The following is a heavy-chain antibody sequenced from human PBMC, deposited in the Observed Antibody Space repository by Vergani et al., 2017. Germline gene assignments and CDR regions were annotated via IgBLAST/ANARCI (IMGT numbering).Heavy chain of an antibody. J-gene: IGHJ4*02. D-gene: IGHD3-3*01. CDR3: ARDRTMFGVVILTFDY. Sequence: QVQLVQSGAEVKKPGASVKVSCKASGYTFTSYDINWVRQATGQGLEWMGWMNPNSGNTGYAQKFQGRVTMTRNTSISTAYMELSSLRSEDTAVYYCARDRTMFGVVILTFDYWGQGTLVTVSS. V-gene: IGHV1-8*01. CDR2: MNPNSGNT. CDR1: GYTFTSYD.